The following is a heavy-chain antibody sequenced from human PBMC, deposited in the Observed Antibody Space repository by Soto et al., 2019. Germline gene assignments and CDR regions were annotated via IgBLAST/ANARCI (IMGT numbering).Heavy chain of an antibody. V-gene: IGHV3-23*01. Sequence: EVQLLESGGGLVQPGGPWRLSWPASGFPFSGYAMSWFRQAPGKGLEWVSAISGSGGSTYYADSVKGRFTISRDNSKNTLYLQMNSLRAEDTAVYYCAKEGSSRGGAFDIWGQGTMVTVSS. J-gene: IGHJ3*02. CDR1: GFPFSGYA. CDR3: AKEGSSRGGAFDI. D-gene: IGHD6-13*01. CDR2: ISGSGGST.